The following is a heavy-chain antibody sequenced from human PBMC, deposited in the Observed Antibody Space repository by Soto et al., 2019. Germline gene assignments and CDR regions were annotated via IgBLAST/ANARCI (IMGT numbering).Heavy chain of an antibody. D-gene: IGHD2-15*01. CDR1: GFIFSSYG. CDR3: ARDRLAGHCSGGGCRYFDI. CDR2: IWWDGSYE. J-gene: IGHJ3*02. Sequence: QVQLVESGGGVVQPGRSLRLSCAASGFIFSSYGMNWVRQAPGKGLEWVAVIWWDGSYEYYADSVKGRFTISRDNSRNKLYLQMNRLRAEDTAVYYCARDRLAGHCSGGGCRYFDIWGQGTMVTVSS. V-gene: IGHV3-33*01.